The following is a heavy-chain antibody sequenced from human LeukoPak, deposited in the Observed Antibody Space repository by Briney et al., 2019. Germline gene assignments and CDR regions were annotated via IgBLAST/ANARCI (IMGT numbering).Heavy chain of an antibody. J-gene: IGHJ6*03. CDR3: AKDLITIFYYYMDV. CDR2: IKQDGSEK. Sequence: GGSLRLSCAASGFTFSSYWMSWVRQAPGKGLEGVANIKQDGSEKYYVDSVKGRFTISRDNAKNSLYLQMNSLRAEDTAVYYCAKDLITIFYYYMDVWGKGTTVTISS. D-gene: IGHD3-9*01. V-gene: IGHV3-7*01. CDR1: GFTFSSYW.